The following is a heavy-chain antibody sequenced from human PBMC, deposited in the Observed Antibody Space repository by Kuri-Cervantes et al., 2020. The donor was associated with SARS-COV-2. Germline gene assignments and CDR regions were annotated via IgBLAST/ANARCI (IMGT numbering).Heavy chain of an antibody. CDR3: TKVFGVGSNINYFDY. CDR1: WFTLDDYG. D-gene: IGHD3-10*02. Sequence: GESLKISCAASWFTLDDYGMYWVRQTPGKGLEWVCCITWDGGSTFCADSVKGRFTISRDSSKNSLFLQMNSLRVEDTALYYCTKVFGVGSNINYFDYWGRGTVVTVSS. J-gene: IGHJ4*02. V-gene: IGHV3-43D*03. CDR2: ITWDGGST.